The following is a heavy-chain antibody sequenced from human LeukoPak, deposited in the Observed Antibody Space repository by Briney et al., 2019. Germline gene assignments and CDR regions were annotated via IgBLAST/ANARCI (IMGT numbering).Heavy chain of an antibody. D-gene: IGHD2-21*02. CDR2: IWYDGSNK. V-gene: IGHV3-33*01. CDR1: GFTFSSYG. J-gene: IGHJ3*01. CDR3: ARERYCGGDCYSFAFDV. Sequence: GGSLRRSCAASGFTFSSYGMHWVRQAPGKGLEWVAVIWYDGSNKYYADSVKGRFTISRDNSKNTLYLQMNNLRAEDTAVYYCARERYCGGDCYSFAFDVWGQGTMVTVSS.